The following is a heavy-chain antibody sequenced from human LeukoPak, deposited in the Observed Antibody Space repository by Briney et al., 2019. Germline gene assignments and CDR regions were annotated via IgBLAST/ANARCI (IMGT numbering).Heavy chain of an antibody. D-gene: IGHD6-13*01. J-gene: IGHJ4*02. V-gene: IGHV4-34*01. CDR1: GGSFSGYY. CDR3: XXXKVAAAGFDY. CDR2: INHSGST. Sequence: SETLSLTCAVYGGSFSGYYWSWIRQPPGKGLEWIGEINHSGSTNYNPSLKSRVTISVDTSKNQFSLKLSSVTAADTAVDYCXXXKVAAAGFDYWGQGTLVTVSS.